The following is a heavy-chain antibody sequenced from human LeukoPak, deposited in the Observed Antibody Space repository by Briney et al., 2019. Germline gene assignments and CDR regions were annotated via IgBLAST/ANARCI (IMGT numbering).Heavy chain of an antibody. D-gene: IGHD3-10*01. J-gene: IGHJ3*02. Sequence: PGGSLRLSCAASGFTFSDYYMTWIRQAPGKGLEWVSYISGVTSYTNYADSVKGRFTISRDNAKSSLYLRMNNLRAEDTAVYYCARDRGNDDFDIWGQGTMVTVSS. CDR1: GFTFSDYY. CDR3: ARDRGNDDFDI. CDR2: ISGVTSYT. V-gene: IGHV3-11*05.